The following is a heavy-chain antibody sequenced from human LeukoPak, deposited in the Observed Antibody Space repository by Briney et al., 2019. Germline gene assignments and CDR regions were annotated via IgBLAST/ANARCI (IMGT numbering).Heavy chain of an antibody. V-gene: IGHV5-51*01. J-gene: IGHJ4*02. CDR2: XXPGDSDT. CDR1: GYSFTSYW. CDR3: ARVRDYYDSSGYPFDY. Sequence: GESLKISCKGSGYSFTSYWIGWVRQMPGKGLEWXGXXXPGDSDTRYSPSFQGQVTISADKSISTAYLQWSSLKASDTAMYYCARVRDYYDSSGYPFDYWGQGTLVTVSS. D-gene: IGHD3-22*01.